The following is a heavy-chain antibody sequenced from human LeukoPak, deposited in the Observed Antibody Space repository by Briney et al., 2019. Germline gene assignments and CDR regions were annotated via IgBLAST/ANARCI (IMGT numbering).Heavy chain of an antibody. D-gene: IGHD3-22*01. CDR2: INHSGST. CDR3: ARPDTMKELKGFDP. Sequence: SETLSLTCAVYGGSFSGYYWSWIRQPPGEGLEWIGVINHSGSTNYNPSPKSRVTISVHTSKNKFSLKLCSVTAADTAVYYCARPDTMKELKGFDPWGQGTLVTVSS. CDR1: GGSFSGYY. V-gene: IGHV4-34*01. J-gene: IGHJ5*02.